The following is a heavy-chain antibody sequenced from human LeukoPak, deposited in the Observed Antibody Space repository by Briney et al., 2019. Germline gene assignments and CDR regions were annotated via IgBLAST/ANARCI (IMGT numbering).Heavy chain of an antibody. D-gene: IGHD3-22*01. CDR3: ARDLGPMDYYDSSGYYYPDY. CDR2: MNPNSGNT. Sequence: ASVKVSCKASGYTFTSYDINWVRQATGQGLEWMGWMNPNSGNTGYAQKFQGRVTMTRDTSTSTVYMELSSLRSEDTAVYYCARDLGPMDYYDSSGYYYPDYWGQGTLVTVSS. V-gene: IGHV1-8*01. CDR1: GYTFTSYD. J-gene: IGHJ4*02.